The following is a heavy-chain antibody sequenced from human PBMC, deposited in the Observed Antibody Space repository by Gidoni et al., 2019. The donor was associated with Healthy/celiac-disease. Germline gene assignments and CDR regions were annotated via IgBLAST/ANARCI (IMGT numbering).Heavy chain of an antibody. D-gene: IGHD1-26*01. J-gene: IGHJ4*02. V-gene: IGHV3-30-3*01. CDR2: ISYDGSNK. Sequence: QVQLVESGGGVVQPGRSLRLSCAASGFTFSSYAMHWVRQAPGKGLEWVAVISYDGSNKYYADSVKGRFTISRDNSKNTLYLQMNSLRAEDTAVYYCARDQQYSGSYLDYWGQGTLVTVSS. CDR1: GFTFSSYA. CDR3: ARDQQYSGSYLDY.